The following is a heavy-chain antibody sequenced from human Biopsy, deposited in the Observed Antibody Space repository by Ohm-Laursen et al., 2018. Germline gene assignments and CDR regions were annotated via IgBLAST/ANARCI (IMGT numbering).Heavy chain of an antibody. CDR1: GLTFSRYS. J-gene: IGHJ6*02. CDR2: ISSSSNFI. D-gene: IGHD2-2*01. Sequence: SLRLSCAASGLTFSRYSMHWVRQAPGKGLEWVSSISSSSNFIYYGESVKGRFTISRDNAKNSLYLQMNSLRAEDTAVYYCARVLLPAAAVHYGMDVWGQGTTVTVSS. CDR3: ARVLLPAAAVHYGMDV. V-gene: IGHV3-21*01.